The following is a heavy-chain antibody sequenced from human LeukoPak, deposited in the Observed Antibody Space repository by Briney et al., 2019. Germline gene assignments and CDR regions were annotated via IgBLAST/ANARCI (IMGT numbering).Heavy chain of an antibody. J-gene: IGHJ4*02. CDR3: AGGTGWLIDY. D-gene: IGHD6-19*01. V-gene: IGHV3-7*04. CDR2: IKKDGSEK. Sequence: PGGSLTLSCAASGSTFSGYWMNWVRQVPGKGLEWVANIKKDGSEKYYVDSVKGRFTISRDNAKNSLYLQLNSLRAEDTAVYYCAGGTGWLIDYWGQGTLVTVSS. CDR1: GSTFSGYW.